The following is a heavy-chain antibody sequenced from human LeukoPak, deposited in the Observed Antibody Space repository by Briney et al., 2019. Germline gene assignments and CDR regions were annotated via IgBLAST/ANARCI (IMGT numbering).Heavy chain of an antibody. Sequence: SETLSLTCTVSGVSISCYYWSWIRQPPGKGLEWIGYIYYSGSTNYNPSLKSRVTISVDTSKNQFSLKLSSVTAADTAVYYCARLRGNYFPDYWGQGILVTVSS. CDR3: ARLRGNYFPDY. V-gene: IGHV4-59*01. D-gene: IGHD4-11*01. J-gene: IGHJ4*02. CDR1: GVSISCYY. CDR2: IYYSGST.